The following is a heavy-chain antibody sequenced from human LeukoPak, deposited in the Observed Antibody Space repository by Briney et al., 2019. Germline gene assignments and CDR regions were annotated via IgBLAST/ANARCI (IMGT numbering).Heavy chain of an antibody. Sequence: SETLSLTCAVYGGSFSGHYWSWIRQPPGKGLEWIGEINHSGSTNYNPSFKSRVTISIDTSKNQFSLKLNSVTAADTAVYYCAKSNGYGLVDIWGQGTMVTVSS. CDR3: AKSNGYGLVDI. D-gene: IGHD3-10*01. J-gene: IGHJ3*02. V-gene: IGHV4-34*01. CDR2: INHSGST. CDR1: GGSFSGHY.